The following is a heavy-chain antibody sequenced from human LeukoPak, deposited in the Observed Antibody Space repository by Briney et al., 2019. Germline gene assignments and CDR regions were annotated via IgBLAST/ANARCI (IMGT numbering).Heavy chain of an antibody. CDR3: ARLYYDILTGPEGAFNI. D-gene: IGHD3-9*01. CDR1: GGSISSYY. Sequence: SETLSLTCTVSGGSISSYYWSWIRQPPGRGLEWIGYIYYSGSTNYNPSLKSRVTISVDTSKNQFSLKLSSVTAADTAVYYCARLYYDILTGPEGAFNIWGQGTMVTVSS. V-gene: IGHV4-59*08. J-gene: IGHJ3*02. CDR2: IYYSGST.